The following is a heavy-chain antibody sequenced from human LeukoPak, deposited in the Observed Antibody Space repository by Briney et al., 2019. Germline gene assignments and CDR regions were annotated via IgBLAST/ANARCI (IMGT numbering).Heavy chain of an antibody. CDR1: GGSLSSGSYY. D-gene: IGHD1-26*01. CDR2: IYTSGST. Sequence: PSQTLSLTCTVSGGSLSSGSYYWSWIRQPAGKGLEWIGRIYTSGSTNYNPSLKSRVTISVDTSKNQFSLKLNSVTAADTAVYYCATDPELRGWFDPWGQGTLVTVSS. V-gene: IGHV4-61*02. CDR3: ATDPELRGWFDP. J-gene: IGHJ5*02.